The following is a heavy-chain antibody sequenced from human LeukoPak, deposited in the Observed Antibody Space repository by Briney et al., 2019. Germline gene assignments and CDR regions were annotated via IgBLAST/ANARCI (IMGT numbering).Heavy chain of an antibody. J-gene: IGHJ6*03. D-gene: IGHD6-6*01. CDR1: GFTFSNAW. CDR3: TTDQRGIAARIFYYYMDV. CDR2: INTKTDGGAA. V-gene: IGHV3-15*01. Sequence: PGGSLRLSCAASGFTFSNAWMSWVRQAPEKGLEWVGHINTKTDGGAADYAAPVRGRFTISRDDSTNTLHLQMNRLKTEDTGVYYCTTDQRGIAARIFYYYMDVWGKGTTVTVSS.